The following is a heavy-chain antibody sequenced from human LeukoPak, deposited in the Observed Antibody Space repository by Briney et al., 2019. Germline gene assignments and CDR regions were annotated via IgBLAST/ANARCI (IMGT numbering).Heavy chain of an antibody. Sequence: GGSVRLSCAASGFTFSNAWMSWVRQAPGKGLEWVGRIKSKTDGGTTDYAAPVKGRFTISRDDSKNTLYLQMNSLKTEDTAVYYCTTQYYDFWSGYCDYWGQGTLVTVSS. CDR2: IKSKTDGGTT. CDR3: TTQYYDFWSGYCDY. CDR1: GFTFSNAW. J-gene: IGHJ4*02. D-gene: IGHD3-3*01. V-gene: IGHV3-15*01.